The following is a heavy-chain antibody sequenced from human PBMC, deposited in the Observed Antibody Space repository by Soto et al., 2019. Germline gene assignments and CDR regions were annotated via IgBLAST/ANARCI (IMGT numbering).Heavy chain of an antibody. D-gene: IGHD1-26*01. CDR1: GFTFSGSA. CDR3: SRHSDIVGATTFYYYGMVV. V-gene: IGHV3-73*02. CDR2: IRSKANSYAT. J-gene: IGHJ6*02. Sequence: EVQLVESGGGLVQPGGSLKLSCAASGFTFSGSAMHWVRQASGKGLEWVGRIRSKANSYATAYDASVKGRFTISRDDSKKTAYLQMNSLKTEDTAVYYCSRHSDIVGATTFYYYGMVVWGQGTTVTVSS.